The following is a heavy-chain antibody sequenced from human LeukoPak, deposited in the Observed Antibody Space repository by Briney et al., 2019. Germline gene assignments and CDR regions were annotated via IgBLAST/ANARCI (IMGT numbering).Heavy chain of an antibody. J-gene: IGHJ2*01. D-gene: IGHD1-26*01. V-gene: IGHV3-74*01. CDR1: GFIFSNYW. CDR2: IKTDGSTI. Sequence: PGGSLRLSCAASGFIFSNYWMHWVRQAPGKGLVWVSRIKTDGSTITYADSVKGRFTNSRDNAMNTLYLQMNSLGAEDSAVYYCARVGQGEWFFDLWGRGTLVTVSS. CDR3: ARVGQGEWFFDL.